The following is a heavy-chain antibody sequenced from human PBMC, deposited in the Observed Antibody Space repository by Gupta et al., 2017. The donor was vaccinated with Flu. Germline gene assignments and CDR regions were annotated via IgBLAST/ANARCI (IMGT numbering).Heavy chain of an antibody. CDR3: ARGRDHAFDI. V-gene: IGHV3-48*02. D-gene: IGHD5-24*01. J-gene: IGHJ3*02. Sequence: EVQLVESGGDLVQPGGSLRLSCVASGFTFSSSAMNWVRQAPGKGPEWISFITSTSSPIYYTDSVKGRFTISRDNAKSSLYLQMNSLRDEDTAVYYCARGRDHAFDIWGQGTMVTVSS. CDR2: ITSTSSPI. CDR1: GFTFSSSA.